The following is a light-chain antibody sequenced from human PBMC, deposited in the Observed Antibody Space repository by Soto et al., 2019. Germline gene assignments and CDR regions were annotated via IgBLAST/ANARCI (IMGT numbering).Light chain of an antibody. J-gene: IGKJ3*01. CDR1: QGISNS. CDR3: QEYYNAPFT. V-gene: IGKV1-27*01. CDR2: AAS. Sequence: DIQMTQSPSSLSASVGDRVTITCRASQGISNSLAWFQQKPGKVPKLLMYAASTLQSGVPSRFSGSGSGTDFILTIGSLQPDDVATYYCQEYYNAPFTFGPGTKVDIQ.